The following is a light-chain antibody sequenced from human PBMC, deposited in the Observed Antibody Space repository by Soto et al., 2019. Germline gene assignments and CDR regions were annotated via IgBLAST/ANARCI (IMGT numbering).Light chain of an antibody. CDR3: QHYNSYSEA. J-gene: IGKJ1*01. V-gene: IGKV1-5*03. Sequence: DIQMTQSPSTLSASVGDRVTITCRASQSIGSLLSWYQQKPEKAPKLLIYKESILETGVPSRFSGSGSGTEFSLIITSLQPDDFATYYCQHYNSYSEAFGQGTKVDI. CDR2: KES. CDR1: QSIGSL.